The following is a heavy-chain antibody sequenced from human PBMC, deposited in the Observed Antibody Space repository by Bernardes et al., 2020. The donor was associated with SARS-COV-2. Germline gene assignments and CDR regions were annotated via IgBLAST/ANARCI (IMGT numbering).Heavy chain of an antibody. Sequence: ASVKVSCKASGYTFSDHDINWLRQAPGQGPEWMGWMNPLSGKTGYAQKFQARVTMTSDTSTSTAYMELTRLTFEDSAMYYCARGTGSLFYVDDFWGQGTLVTVSS. V-gene: IGHV1-8*02. J-gene: IGHJ4*02. CDR1: GYTFSDHD. CDR2: MNPLSGKT. D-gene: IGHD3-10*01. CDR3: ARGTGSLFYVDDF.